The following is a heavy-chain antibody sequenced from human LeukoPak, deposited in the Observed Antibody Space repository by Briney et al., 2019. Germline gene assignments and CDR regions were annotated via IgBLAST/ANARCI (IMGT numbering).Heavy chain of an antibody. D-gene: IGHD3-9*01. Sequence: ASVKVSCKASGYTFTVYYMHWVRQAPGQGLEWMGWINPNSGGTNYAQKFQGRVTMTRDTSISTAYMELRSLRSDDTAVYYCARDLGYFDWLTLAHYYYYYYMDVWGKGTTVTVSS. CDR2: INPNSGGT. CDR1: GYTFTVYY. J-gene: IGHJ6*03. CDR3: ARDLGYFDWLTLAHYYYYYYMDV. V-gene: IGHV1-2*02.